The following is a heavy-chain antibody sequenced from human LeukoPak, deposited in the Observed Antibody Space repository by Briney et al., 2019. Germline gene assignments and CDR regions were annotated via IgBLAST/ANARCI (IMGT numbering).Heavy chain of an antibody. CDR1: GFTFSSYA. CDR3: AKRGVVIRVILVGFHKEAYYFDS. D-gene: IGHD3-22*01. V-gene: IGHV3-23*01. J-gene: IGHJ4*02. CDR2: ISGSGGST. Sequence: GGSLRLSCAASGFTFSSYAMSWVRQAPGKGLEWVSAISGSGGSTYYADSVKGRFTISRDTSKNTLYLKMNGRRAEDTAVYFCAKRGVVIRVILVGFHKEAYYFDSWGQGALVTVSS.